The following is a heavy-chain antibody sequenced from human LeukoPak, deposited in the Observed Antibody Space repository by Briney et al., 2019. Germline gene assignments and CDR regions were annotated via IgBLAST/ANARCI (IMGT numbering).Heavy chain of an antibody. CDR1: GASVNSGLYY. Sequence: SETLSLTCTVSGASVNSGLYYWSWIRQPPGKGLEWIGSIYYSGSTYYNPSLKSRVTISVDTSKNQFSLKLSSVTAADTAVYYCARNFAYCTNGVCYLYYFDYWGQGTLVTVSS. V-gene: IGHV4-39*01. J-gene: IGHJ4*02. CDR3: ARNFAYCTNGVCYLYYFDY. D-gene: IGHD2-8*01. CDR2: IYYSGST.